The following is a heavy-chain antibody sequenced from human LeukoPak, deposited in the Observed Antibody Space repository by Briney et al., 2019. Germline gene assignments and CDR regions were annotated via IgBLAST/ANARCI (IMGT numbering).Heavy chain of an antibody. CDR2: INSDGSST. V-gene: IGHV3-74*01. Sequence: PGGSLRLSCAASGFTFISYWMHWVRQAPGKGLVWVSRINSDGSSTTYADSVKGRFTISRDNAKNTLYLQMNSLRAEDTAVYYCATALDTAMAYDAFNIWGQGTMVTVSS. CDR3: ATALDTAMAYDAFNI. CDR1: GFTFISYW. J-gene: IGHJ3*02. D-gene: IGHD5-18*01.